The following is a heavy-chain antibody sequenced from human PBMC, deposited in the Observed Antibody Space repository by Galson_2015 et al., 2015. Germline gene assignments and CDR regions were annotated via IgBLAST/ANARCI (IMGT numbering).Heavy chain of an antibody. Sequence: SLRLSCAASGFTFSSYWMHWVRQAPGKGLVWVSRINSNGGSPSYVESVKGRVTISRDNAKNTLYLQMNSLRDEDTSVYYCGRGRISASEIDYWGQGAMVTVSS. CDR2: INSNGGSP. CDR3: GRGRISASEIDY. V-gene: IGHV3-74*01. D-gene: IGHD2-15*01. J-gene: IGHJ4*02. CDR1: GFTFSSYW.